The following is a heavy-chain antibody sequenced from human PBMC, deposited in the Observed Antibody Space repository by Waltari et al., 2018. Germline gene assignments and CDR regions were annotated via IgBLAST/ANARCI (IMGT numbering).Heavy chain of an antibody. J-gene: IGHJ6*03. V-gene: IGHV4-34*01. Sequence: QVQLQQWGAGLLRPAETLSLTCGVHGGSFRGNYWTWIRQSPGKGLEWIGEINHSGNTKYNPSLKSRVTMSVDTSKNHFSLNLTSVTAADTAVYYCANRDLNKSYYYMDVWGKGSTVIVSS. CDR2: INHSGNT. CDR3: ANRDLNKSYYYMDV. CDR1: GGSFRGNY.